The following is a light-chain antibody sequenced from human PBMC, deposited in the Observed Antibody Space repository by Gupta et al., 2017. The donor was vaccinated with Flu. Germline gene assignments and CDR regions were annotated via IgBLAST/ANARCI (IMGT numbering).Light chain of an antibody. CDR1: SSDVGGYNY. J-gene: IGLJ3*02. CDR3: SSYTSSSTLV. CDR2: EVS. V-gene: IGLV2-14*01. Sequence: SITISCTGTSSDVGGYNYVSWYQHHPGKAPKLMIYEVSNRPSGVSNRFSGSKSGNTASLTISGLQAEDEADYYCSSYTSSSTLVFGGGTKLTVL.